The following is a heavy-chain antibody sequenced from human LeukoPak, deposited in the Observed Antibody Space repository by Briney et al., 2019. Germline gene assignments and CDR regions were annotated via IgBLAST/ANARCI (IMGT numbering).Heavy chain of an antibody. D-gene: IGHD2-2*01. J-gene: IGHJ6*02. CDR3: AKDTTIIVVPACGMDV. CDR1: GFTFSSYS. Sequence: GGSLRLSCAASGFTFSSYSMTWVRQAPGKGLEWVSVISGSGGTTYYADSVKGRFTISRDNSKKTLYLQMNSLRAEDTAVYYCAKDTTIIVVPACGMDVWGQGTTVTVSS. V-gene: IGHV3-23*01. CDR2: ISGSGGTT.